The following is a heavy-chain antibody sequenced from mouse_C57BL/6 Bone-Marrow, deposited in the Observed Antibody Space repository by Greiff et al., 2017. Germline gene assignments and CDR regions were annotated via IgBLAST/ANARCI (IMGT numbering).Heavy chain of an antibody. J-gene: IGHJ2*01. D-gene: IGHD1-1*02. CDR2: ISDGGSYT. Sequence: EVKLVESGGGLVKPGGSLKLSCAASGFTFSSYAMSWVRQTPEKRLEWVATISDGGSYTYYPDNVKGRFTISRDNATNNLYLQMSHLKSEDTAMYYGAGGGLVDYWDQGTALTVSS. CDR1: GFTFSSYA. CDR3: AGGGLVDY. V-gene: IGHV5-4*03.